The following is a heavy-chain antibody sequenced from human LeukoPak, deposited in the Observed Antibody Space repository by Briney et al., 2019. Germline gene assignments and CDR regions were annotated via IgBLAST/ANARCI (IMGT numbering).Heavy chain of an antibody. V-gene: IGHV4-61*01. CDR3: ARDPSAYCGEDCYSFDY. Sequence: SETLSLTCTVSGGSVSSGNYYWSWIRQPPGKGLEWIGYIYYTGSTHYNPSLKRRVTISVDTSKNQFSLKLSSVTAADTAVYYCARDPSAYCGEDCYSFDYWGQGTLVTVSS. CDR2: IYYTGST. D-gene: IGHD2-21*02. J-gene: IGHJ4*02. CDR1: GGSVSSGNYY.